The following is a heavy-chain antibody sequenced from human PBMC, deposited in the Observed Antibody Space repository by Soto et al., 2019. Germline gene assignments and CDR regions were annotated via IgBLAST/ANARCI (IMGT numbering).Heavy chain of an antibody. CDR1: GFTFSSYA. D-gene: IGHD3-22*01. CDR3: AKLGAYYYDSSGYYSDAEYFQH. Sequence: EVQLLESGGGLVQPGGSLRLSCAASGFTFSSYAMSWVRQAPGKGLEWVSAISGSGGSTYYADSVKGRFTISRDNSKNTLYLQMNSLRAEDTAVYYSAKLGAYYYDSSGYYSDAEYFQHWGQGTLVTVSS. V-gene: IGHV3-23*01. J-gene: IGHJ1*01. CDR2: ISGSGGST.